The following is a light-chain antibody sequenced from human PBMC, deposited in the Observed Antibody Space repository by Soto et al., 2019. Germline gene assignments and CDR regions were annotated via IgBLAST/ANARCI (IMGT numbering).Light chain of an antibody. CDR3: QQYYSYPT. CDR2: AAS. CDR1: QGISRY. Sequence: AIRMTQSPSSFSASTGERVTITCRASQGISRYLAWYQQKPGKAPKLLIYAASTVQSGVPSRFSGSGSGTDFTLTISCLQSEDFATYYCQQYYSYPTFGGGTKVDI. J-gene: IGKJ4*01. V-gene: IGKV1-8*01.